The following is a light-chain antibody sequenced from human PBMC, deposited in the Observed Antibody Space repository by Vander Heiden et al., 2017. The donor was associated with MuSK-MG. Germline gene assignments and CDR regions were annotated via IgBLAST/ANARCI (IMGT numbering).Light chain of an antibody. CDR2: AAA. Sequence: DIQFPQSPSFLSASVGDSVPITFRASQGISSYLAWYQQKPGKAPKLLIYAAATLQSGVPSTSSGSGAGKEFTLTISSLQPEDFATYYCQQLTSYPLTFGGGTKVEIK. CDR1: QGISSY. V-gene: IGKV1-9*01. J-gene: IGKJ4*01. CDR3: QQLTSYPLT.